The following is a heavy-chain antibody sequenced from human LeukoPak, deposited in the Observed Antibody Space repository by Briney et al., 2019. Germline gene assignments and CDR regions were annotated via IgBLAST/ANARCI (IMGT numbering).Heavy chain of an antibody. CDR3: ARLQGDSTAVFDY. CDR2: IYYSGGT. Sequence: SETLSLTCTVSGGSISSHYWSWIRQPPGKGLEWVAYIYYSGGTNYNPSLKSRVTISVDTSKNQFSLRLTSVTAADTAVYYCARLQGDSTAVFDYWGRGTLVSVSS. V-gene: IGHV4-59*11. D-gene: IGHD2-21*01. CDR1: GGSISSHY. J-gene: IGHJ4*02.